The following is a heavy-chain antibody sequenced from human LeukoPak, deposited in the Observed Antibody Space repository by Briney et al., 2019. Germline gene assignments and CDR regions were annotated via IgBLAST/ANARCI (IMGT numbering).Heavy chain of an antibody. V-gene: IGHV4-39*01. CDR2: MSYSGST. Sequence: PSETLSLTCTVSGGSIISSDDYYWGWIRQPPGKGLEYIETMSYSGSTYNNPSLKSRVTISVDASKNQFSLKLRSVTAADTAVYYCARRSYSAWFDPWGQGTLVTVSS. CDR3: ARRSYSAWFDP. D-gene: IGHD3-22*01. CDR1: GGSIISSDDYY. J-gene: IGHJ5*02.